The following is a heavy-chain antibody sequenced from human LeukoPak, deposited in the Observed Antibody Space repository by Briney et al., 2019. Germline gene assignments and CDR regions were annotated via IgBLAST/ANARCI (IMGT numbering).Heavy chain of an antibody. V-gene: IGHV3-23*01. Sequence: GGSLRLSCAASGFTFDDHTMHWVRQAPGKGLEWVSAISGSGGSTYYADSVKGRFTISRDNSKNTLYLQMNSLRAEDTAVYYCAKDWEYSSSKLAEYFQHWGQGTLVTVSS. CDR3: AKDWEYSSSKLAEYFQH. CDR1: GFTFDDHT. CDR2: ISGSGGST. D-gene: IGHD6-6*01. J-gene: IGHJ1*01.